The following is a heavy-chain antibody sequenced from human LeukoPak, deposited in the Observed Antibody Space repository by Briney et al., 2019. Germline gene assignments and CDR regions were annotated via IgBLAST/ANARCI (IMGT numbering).Heavy chain of an antibody. J-gene: IGHJ4*02. D-gene: IGHD2-2*02. CDR2: IYYSGST. CDR1: GGSISSSSYY. CDR3: ASLVVPAAINWDFDY. V-gene: IGHV4-39*01. Sequence: SETLSLTCTVSGGSISSSSYYWGWIRQPPGKGLEWIGSIYYSGSTYYNPSLKSRVTISVDTSKNQFSLKLSSVTAADTAVYYCASLVVPAAINWDFDYWGQGTLVTVSS.